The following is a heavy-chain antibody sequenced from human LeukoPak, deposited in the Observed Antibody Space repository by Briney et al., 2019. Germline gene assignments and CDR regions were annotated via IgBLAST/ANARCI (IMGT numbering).Heavy chain of an antibody. J-gene: IGHJ4*02. CDR1: GYSISSGYY. V-gene: IGHV4-38-2*02. CDR2: IYHSGST. D-gene: IGHD3-10*01. Sequence: SETLPLTCTVSGYSISSGYYWGCIRQPPGKGLEWIGSIYHSGSTYYNPSLKSRVTITVDTSKNQFSLRLSSVPAADTAVYYCARHHMVRGVIAVVGYYFDYWGQGTLVTVSS. CDR3: ARHHMVRGVIAVVGYYFDY.